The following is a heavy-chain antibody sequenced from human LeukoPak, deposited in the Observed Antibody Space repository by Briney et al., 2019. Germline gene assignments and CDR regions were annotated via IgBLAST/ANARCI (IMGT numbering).Heavy chain of an antibody. J-gene: IGHJ4*02. CDR1: GFTFSSYA. V-gene: IGHV3-23*01. D-gene: IGHD3-10*01. CDR2: ISGGGGST. Sequence: PGGSLRLSCAASGFTFSSYAMSWVRQTPGKGLEWVSAISGGGGSTYYADSVKGRFTISRDNSKNTLYLQMNSLRAEDTAVYYCAKDPGVEVLFDYWGQGTLVTVSS. CDR3: AKDPGVEVLFDY.